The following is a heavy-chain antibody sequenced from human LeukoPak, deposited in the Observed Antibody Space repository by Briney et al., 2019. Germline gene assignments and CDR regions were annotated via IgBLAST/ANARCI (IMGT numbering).Heavy chain of an antibody. Sequence: SETLSLTCTVSGGSISSYYWSWIRQPPGKGLEWIGYIYYSGSTNYNPSLKSRVTISVDTSKNQFSLKLSSVTAEDTAVYYCARDPGFLGSSGYGHWGQGTLVTVSS. J-gene: IGHJ4*02. D-gene: IGHD3-22*01. CDR3: ARDPGFLGSSGYGH. CDR1: GGSISSYY. V-gene: IGHV4-59*12. CDR2: IYYSGST.